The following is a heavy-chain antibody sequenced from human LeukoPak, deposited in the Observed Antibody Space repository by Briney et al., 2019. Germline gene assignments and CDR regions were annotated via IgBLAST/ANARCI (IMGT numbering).Heavy chain of an antibody. J-gene: IGHJ4*02. V-gene: IGHV3-30*04. D-gene: IGHD2/OR15-2a*01. CDR1: GFTFSSYA. CDR3: ARGLNSGFDY. CDR2: ISYDGSNK. Sequence: PGGSLRLSCAASGFTFSSYAMHWVRQAPGKGLEWVAVISYDGSNKYYADSVKGRFTISRDNSKNTLYLQMNSLRAEDTAVYYCARGLNSGFDYWCQGTLVTVSS.